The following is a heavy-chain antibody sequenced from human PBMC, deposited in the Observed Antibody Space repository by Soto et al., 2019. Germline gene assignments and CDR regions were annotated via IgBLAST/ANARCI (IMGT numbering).Heavy chain of an antibody. V-gene: IGHV4-34*01. CDR1: GGSFIGYY. D-gene: IGHD2-2*01. J-gene: IGHJ6*02. Sequence: PSAPLSFTCAVYGGSFIGYYWSWIRQPRGKGLEWIVEINHSGSTNYNPSLKIRVTISADKSISTAYLQWSSLKASDTAMYYCARHGYCSSTSCSPWAYYGMDVWGQGTTVTVSS. CDR3: ARHGYCSSTSCSPWAYYGMDV. CDR2: INHSGST.